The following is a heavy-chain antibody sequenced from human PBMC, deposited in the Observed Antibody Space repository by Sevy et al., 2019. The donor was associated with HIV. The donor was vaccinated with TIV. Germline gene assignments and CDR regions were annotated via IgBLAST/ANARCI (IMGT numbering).Heavy chain of an antibody. J-gene: IGHJ4*02. D-gene: IGHD2-2*01. CDR1: GFTFSSYS. Sequence: GGSLRLSCAASGFTFSSYSMNWVRQAPGKGLEWVSSISSSSSYIYYADSVKGRFTISRDNAMNSLYLQMNSLRAEDTAVYYCARDLAPYQRYYFDYWGQGTLVTVSS. CDR3: ARDLAPYQRYYFDY. CDR2: ISSSSSYI. V-gene: IGHV3-21*01.